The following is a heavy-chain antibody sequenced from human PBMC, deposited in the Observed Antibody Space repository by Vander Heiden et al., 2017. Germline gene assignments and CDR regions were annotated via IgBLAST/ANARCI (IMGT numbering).Heavy chain of an antibody. J-gene: IGHJ4*02. CDR1: RFTFSDHY. D-gene: IGHD1-26*01. CDR2: IRNKAYSYTT. CDR3: ARRRTSGGSDY. Sequence: EVQLVESGGGLVQPGGSLILSCAASRFTFSDHYMDWVRQAPGKGLEWVGRIRNKAYSYTTEYAASVKGRFIISRDDSKNSLYLQLNSLKTEDTAVYYCARRRTSGGSDYWGQGSLVTVSS. V-gene: IGHV3-72*01.